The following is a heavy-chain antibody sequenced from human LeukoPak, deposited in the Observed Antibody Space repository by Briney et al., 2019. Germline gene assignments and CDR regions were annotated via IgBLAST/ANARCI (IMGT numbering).Heavy chain of an antibody. J-gene: IGHJ2*01. Sequence: GGSLRLSCAASGFTFSSYWMHWVRQAPGKGLAWVSLISGDGSTTIYADSVKGRFTISRDNAKSTLFLQMNSLRAEDTAVYYCAKRSKGGDSTGYYYYFDLWSRGTLVTVSS. CDR2: ISGDGSTT. CDR3: AKRSKGGDSTGYYYYFDL. V-gene: IGHV3-74*01. CDR1: GFTFSSYW. D-gene: IGHD3-22*01.